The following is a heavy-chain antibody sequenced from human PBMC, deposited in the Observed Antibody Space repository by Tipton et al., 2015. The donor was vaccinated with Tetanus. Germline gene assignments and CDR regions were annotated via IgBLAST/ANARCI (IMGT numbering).Heavy chain of an antibody. Sequence: GEALLRGGYYWTWIRHLPGKGLEWIGYIYRTGAAHYNPSLKSRVTLSVDMSKNQFFLKMISMTAADTAVYFCARDFGSNHNWFDPWGQGTPVTVSS. D-gene: IGHD6-13*01. CDR1: GEALLRGGYY. CDR2: IYRTGAA. J-gene: IGHJ5*02. CDR3: ARDFGSNHNWFDP. V-gene: IGHV4-31*02.